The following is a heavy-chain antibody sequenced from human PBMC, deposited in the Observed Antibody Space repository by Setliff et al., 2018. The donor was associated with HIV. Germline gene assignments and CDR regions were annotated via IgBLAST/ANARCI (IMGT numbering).Heavy chain of an antibody. CDR2: ISSSGTT. D-gene: IGHD2-15*01. J-gene: IGHJ1*01. V-gene: IGHV4-61*02. CDR1: GVSIRSDVYY. Sequence: SETLSLTCTVSGVSIRSDVYYWSWIRQPAGKGLEWIGRISSSGTTNYNPSLKSRVKMSIDTSKNQFSLKLSSVTAADTAVYFCARDPYCSGDGCFCYYQHWGRGTLVTVSS. CDR3: ARDPYCSGDGCFCYYQH.